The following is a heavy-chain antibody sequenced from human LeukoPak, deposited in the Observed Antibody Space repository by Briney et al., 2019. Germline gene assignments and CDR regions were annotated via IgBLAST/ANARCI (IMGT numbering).Heavy chain of an antibody. CDR3: ATEEDGKPDY. J-gene: IGHJ4*02. V-gene: IGHV3-21*01. CDR2: ISSSSSYI. CDR1: GFPFSSYS. Sequence: GGSLRLSCAASGFPFSSYSMNWVRQAPGKGLEWVSSISSSSSYIYYADSVKGRFTISRDNAKNSLYLQMNSLRAEDTAVYYCATEEDGKPDYWGQGTLVTVSS.